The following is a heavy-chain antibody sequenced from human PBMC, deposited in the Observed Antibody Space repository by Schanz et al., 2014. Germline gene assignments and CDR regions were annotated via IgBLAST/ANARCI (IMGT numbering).Heavy chain of an antibody. CDR2: ISYDGRSK. CDR1: GFSFSDYG. J-gene: IGHJ6*02. CDR3: AGAAYCRGAGCALYYALDV. Sequence: QVQLVESGGGVVQPGRSLRLSCAGSGFSFSDYGMHWVRQAPGRGLEWVAVISYDGRSKDYADSVKGRFTISRDNSKNTVFLQMNSLRAEDTGVYYCAGAAYCRGAGCALYYALDVWGQGTTVTVSS. D-gene: IGHD2-15*01. V-gene: IGHV3-30*03.